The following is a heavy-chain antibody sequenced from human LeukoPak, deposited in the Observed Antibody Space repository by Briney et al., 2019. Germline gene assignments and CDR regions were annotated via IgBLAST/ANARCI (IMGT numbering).Heavy chain of an antibody. Sequence: GGSLRLSCAASGFTFSSYEMNWVRQAPGKGLEWGSYISSSGSTIYYADSVKGRFTISRDNAKNSLYLQMNSLSAEDTAVYYCARDCSGGSCGPYAFDIWGQGTMVAVSS. CDR3: ARDCSGGSCGPYAFDI. J-gene: IGHJ3*02. D-gene: IGHD2-15*01. CDR2: ISSSGSTI. V-gene: IGHV3-48*03. CDR1: GFTFSSYE.